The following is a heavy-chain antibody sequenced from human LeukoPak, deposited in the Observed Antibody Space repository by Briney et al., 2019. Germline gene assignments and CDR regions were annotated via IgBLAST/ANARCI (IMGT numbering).Heavy chain of an antibody. CDR3: SFSVVVAASFDY. Sequence: PSETLSLTCAVYGGSFSGYYWSWIRQPPGKGLEWIGEINHSGSTNYNPSLKSRVTISVDTSKNQFSLKLSSVTAADTAVYYCSFSVVVAASFDYWGQGTLVTVSS. D-gene: IGHD2-15*01. J-gene: IGHJ4*02. CDR2: INHSGST. V-gene: IGHV4-34*01. CDR1: GGSFSGYY.